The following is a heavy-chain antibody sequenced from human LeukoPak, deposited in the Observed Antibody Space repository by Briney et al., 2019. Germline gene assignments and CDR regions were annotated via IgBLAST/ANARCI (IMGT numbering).Heavy chain of an antibody. V-gene: IGHV3-23*01. CDR1: GFTFSSCA. CDR3: ARMREYSGNSYPNFDY. CDR2: ITGGGGTT. Sequence: GGSLRLSCAASGFTFSSCAMSWVRQAPGKVLEWVSTITGGGGTTYYADSVKGRFTISRDTSKNTLFLQMNSLRAEDTAVYYCARMREYSGNSYPNFDYWGQGTLVTVSS. D-gene: IGHD1-26*01. J-gene: IGHJ4*02.